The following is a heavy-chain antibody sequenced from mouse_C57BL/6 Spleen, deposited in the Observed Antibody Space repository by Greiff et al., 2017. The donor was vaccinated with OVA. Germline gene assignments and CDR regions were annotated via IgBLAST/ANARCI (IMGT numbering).Heavy chain of an antibody. Sequence: VQLQQSGPELVKPGASVKISCKASGYAFSSSWMNWVKQRPGKGLEWIGRIYPGDGDTNYNGKFKGKATLTADKSSSTAYMQRSNLTSEDSAVYFCAQGPDSYFDDWGTGTTVTVSS. CDR1: GYAFSSSW. CDR2: IYPGDGDT. J-gene: IGHJ1*03. CDR3: AQGPDSYFDD. V-gene: IGHV1-82*01.